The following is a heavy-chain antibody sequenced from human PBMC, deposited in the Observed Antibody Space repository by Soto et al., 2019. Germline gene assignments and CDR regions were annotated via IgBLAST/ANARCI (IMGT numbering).Heavy chain of an antibody. J-gene: IGHJ5*02. V-gene: IGHV3-73*01. D-gene: IGHD2-8*01. CDR3: AGGPTNWFDP. CDR1: GLTFSASA. Sequence: PGGTLRLSCVASGLTFSASAMHWVRQASGKGLEWVGRISNKADKYATVYAAPVQGRFTISRDDSKSMAYLQMNGLRVEDTAVYYCAGGPTNWFDPWGQGTPVTVSS. CDR2: ISNKADKYAT.